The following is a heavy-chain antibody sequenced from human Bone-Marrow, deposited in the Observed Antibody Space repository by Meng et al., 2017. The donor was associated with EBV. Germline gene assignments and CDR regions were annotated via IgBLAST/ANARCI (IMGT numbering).Heavy chain of an antibody. V-gene: IGHV4-59*01. CDR1: VGSMSSYY. CDR2: NYYSRTN. D-gene: IGHD4-11*01. J-gene: IGHJ5*02. CDR3: ARGGRDYSDYSWFDL. Sequence: RLQEAGPGLVWPSERRFRTSTASVGSMSSYYWSWCRHPPGKGVEWIGYNYYSRTNNYNPSLKSRVTISVDTSKDQFSLDLSYVTAADTAVYYCARGGRDYSDYSWFDLWGQGTLVTVSS.